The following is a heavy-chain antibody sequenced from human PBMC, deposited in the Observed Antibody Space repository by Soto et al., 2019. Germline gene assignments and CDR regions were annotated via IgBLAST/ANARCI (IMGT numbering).Heavy chain of an antibody. J-gene: IGHJ4*02. V-gene: IGHV3-21*01. CDR2: ISRSSSHI. Sequence: SLRLSCAASGFSFGDYTMTWVRLSPVTGLEWVATISRSSSHIYYGDSLKGRFIISRDNAKNSLFLQMNSLRAEDTAVYYCARGRGYFDSSDYYEDFWGQRTTVTVSS. CDR1: GFSFGDYT. D-gene: IGHD3-22*01. CDR3: ARGRGYFDSSDYYEDF.